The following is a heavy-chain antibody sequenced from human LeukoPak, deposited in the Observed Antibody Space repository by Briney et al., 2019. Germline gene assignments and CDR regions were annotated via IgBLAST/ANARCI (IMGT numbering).Heavy chain of an antibody. Sequence: GGSLRLSCAASGFTFSSYWMSWVRQAPGKGLEWVANIKQDGGEKYYVDSVKGRFTISRDNAKNSLYLQMNSLRAEDTAVYYCARVSGGFWSGYYTRGVYYYYGMDVWGQGTTVTVSS. CDR3: ARVSGGFWSGYYTRGVYYYYGMDV. D-gene: IGHD3-3*01. V-gene: IGHV3-7*01. CDR2: IKQDGGEK. J-gene: IGHJ6*02. CDR1: GFTFSSYW.